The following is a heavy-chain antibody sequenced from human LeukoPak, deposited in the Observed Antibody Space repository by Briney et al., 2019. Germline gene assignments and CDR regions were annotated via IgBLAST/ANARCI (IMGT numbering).Heavy chain of an antibody. CDR2: IYSGGST. Sequence: GGSLRLSCAASGFTVSSNYMSWVRQAPGKGLEWVSVIYSGGSTYYADSVKGRFTISRDNSKNTLYLQMNSLRAEDTALYYCAKDHIAAAGKHFDYWGQGTLVTVSS. CDR1: GFTVSSNY. V-gene: IGHV3-53*05. J-gene: IGHJ4*02. D-gene: IGHD6-13*01. CDR3: AKDHIAAAGKHFDY.